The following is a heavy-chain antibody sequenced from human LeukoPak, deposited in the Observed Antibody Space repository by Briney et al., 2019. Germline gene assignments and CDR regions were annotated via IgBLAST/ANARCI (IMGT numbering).Heavy chain of an antibody. CDR2: ISGSGGST. CDR3: AKDSEFECSGGSCYEVAS. V-gene: IGHV3-23*01. CDR1: GFTFSSYA. D-gene: IGHD2-15*01. J-gene: IGHJ4*02. Sequence: GGSLRLSCAASGFTFSSYAMGWVRQAPGKGLEWVSAISGSGGSTYYADSVKGRFTISRDNSKNTLYLQMNSLRAEDAAVYYCAKDSEFECSGGSCYEVASWGQGTLVTVSS.